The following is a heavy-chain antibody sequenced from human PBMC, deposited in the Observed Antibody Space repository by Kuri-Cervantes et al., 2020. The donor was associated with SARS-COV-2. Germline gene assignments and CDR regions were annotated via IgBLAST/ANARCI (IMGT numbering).Heavy chain of an antibody. D-gene: IGHD2-2*01. CDR2: IRYDGSNK. CDR3: ISRLRAGRLLFIDY. Sequence: GGFLRLSCAASGFTFSSYGMHWVRQAPGKGLEWVAFIRYDGSNKYYADSVKGRFTISRDNSKNTLYLQMNSLGAEDTAVYYCISRLRAGRLLFIDYWGQGTLVTVSS. V-gene: IGHV3-30*02. CDR1: GFTFSSYG. J-gene: IGHJ4*02.